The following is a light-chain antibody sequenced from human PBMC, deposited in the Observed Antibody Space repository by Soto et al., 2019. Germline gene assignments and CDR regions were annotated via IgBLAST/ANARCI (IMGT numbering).Light chain of an antibody. J-gene: IGLJ2*01. CDR2: RNN. CDR1: SSNIGSNY. Sequence: QSVLTQPPSASGTARQRVTISCSGSSSNIGSNYVYWYQQLPGTAPKLRIYRNNQRPSGVPDRFSGSKSGTSASLAISGLRSEDEADYYCAAWDDSLSGRVFGGGTELTVL. V-gene: IGLV1-47*01. CDR3: AAWDDSLSGRV.